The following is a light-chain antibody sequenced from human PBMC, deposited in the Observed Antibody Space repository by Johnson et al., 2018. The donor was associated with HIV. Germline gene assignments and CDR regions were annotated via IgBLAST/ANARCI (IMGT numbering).Light chain of an antibody. Sequence: QSVLTQPPSVSAAPGQRVTISCSGSSSNIGDNFVSWYQQFPGAAPKLLIFENYKRPSGIPDRFSGSKSGTSATLGITGLQTGDEADYYCGTWDSSLSVLYVFGTGTKVTVL. CDR2: ENY. V-gene: IGLV1-51*02. CDR3: GTWDSSLSVLYV. CDR1: SSNIGDNF. J-gene: IGLJ1*01.